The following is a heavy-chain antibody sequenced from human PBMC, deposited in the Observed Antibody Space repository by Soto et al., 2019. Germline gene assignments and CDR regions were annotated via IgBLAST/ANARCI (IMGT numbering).Heavy chain of an antibody. CDR2: IRGSGGST. D-gene: IGHD3-10*01. Sequence: GGSLRLSCAASGFTFSSYAMSWVRQAPGKGLEWVSAIRGSGGSTYYADSVKGRFTISRDNSKNTLYLQMNSLRAEDTAVYYCAKDMVRGVIIRKLFDYWGQGTLVTVSS. V-gene: IGHV3-23*01. CDR3: AKDMVRGVIIRKLFDY. CDR1: GFTFSSYA. J-gene: IGHJ4*02.